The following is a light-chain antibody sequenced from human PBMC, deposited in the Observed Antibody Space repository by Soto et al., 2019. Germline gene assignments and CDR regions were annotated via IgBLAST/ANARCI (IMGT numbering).Light chain of an antibody. CDR2: DAS. CDR3: EDYANLAFT. CDR1: DDIDNF. Sequence: IQITQYTSSLSASVGDRVTITCQASDDIDNFLSWYQQTPGKAPKLLIHDASTLQRGVPSRFSGSGSGTDFTLTISFLQPEDFATYCCEDYANLAFTFGPRGNVDI. J-gene: IGKJ3*01. V-gene: IGKV1-33*01.